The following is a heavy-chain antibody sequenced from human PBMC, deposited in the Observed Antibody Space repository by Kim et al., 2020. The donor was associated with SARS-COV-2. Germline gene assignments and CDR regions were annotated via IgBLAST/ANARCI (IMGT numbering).Heavy chain of an antibody. V-gene: IGHV3-30*02. D-gene: IGHD6-13*01. Sequence: DTRRGRLTISKDNSKNTLYLKMNSLSAEDTAVYYCAKGSIAAAGTGFDYWGQGTLVTVSS. J-gene: IGHJ4*02. CDR3: AKGSIAAAGTGFDY.